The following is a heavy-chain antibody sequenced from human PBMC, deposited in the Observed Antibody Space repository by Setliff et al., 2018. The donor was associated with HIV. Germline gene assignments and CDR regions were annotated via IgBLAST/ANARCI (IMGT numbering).Heavy chain of an antibody. CDR1: GFTFSGFY. V-gene: IGHV3-11*05. CDR2: ISSQDYT. CDR3: VRGVSPSI. J-gene: IGHJ4*02. D-gene: IGHD3-10*01. Sequence: GGSLRLSCTASGFTFSGFYMNWVRQAPGKGLEWVSFISSQDYTDYADFVKGRFTISRDNSKNSLHLQMNSLTSEDTAMYYCVRGVSPSIWGLGTLVTVSS.